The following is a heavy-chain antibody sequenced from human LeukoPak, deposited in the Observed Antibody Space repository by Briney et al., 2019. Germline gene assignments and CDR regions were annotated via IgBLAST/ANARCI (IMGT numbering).Heavy chain of an antibody. J-gene: IGHJ2*01. CDR1: GFTVSSYS. CDR3: ATTRLIDHGGNSVNYFDL. V-gene: IGHV3-21*06. D-gene: IGHD4-23*01. Sequence: PGGSLRLSCAASGFTVSSYSMHWVRQAPGKGLDWVSSISSNSIYIYYATSVEGRFTISRDNAKNSLYLQMNTLRAEDSAVYYCATTRLIDHGGNSVNYFDLWGRGTLVTVSS. CDR2: ISSNSIYI.